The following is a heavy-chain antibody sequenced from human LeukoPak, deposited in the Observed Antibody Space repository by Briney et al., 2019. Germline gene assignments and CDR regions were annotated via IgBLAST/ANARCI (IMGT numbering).Heavy chain of an antibody. J-gene: IGHJ4*02. CDR1: GFTFSSDA. CDR2: ISYDGSNK. D-gene: IGHD6-13*01. V-gene: IGHV3-30*04. Sequence: GGSLRLSCAASGFTFSSDAMHWVRQAPGKGLEWVAVISYDGSNKYYADSVKGRFTISRDNSKNTLYLQMNSLRAEDTAVYYCASLRISSSYAFDYWGQGTLVTVSS. CDR3: ASLRISSSYAFDY.